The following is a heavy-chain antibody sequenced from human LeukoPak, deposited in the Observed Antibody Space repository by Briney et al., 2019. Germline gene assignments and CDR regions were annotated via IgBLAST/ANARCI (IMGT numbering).Heavy chain of an antibody. CDR1: GDSVSSNSAA. V-gene: IGHV6-1*01. CDR2: TYYRSKWYN. J-gene: IGHJ3*01. D-gene: IGHD3-16*01. Sequence: SQTLSLTCAISGDSVSSNSAAWNWIRQSPSRGLEWLGRTYYRSKWYNEYAVSVKSRITINPDTSKNQFSLQLNSVTPEDTAVYYCARAARDRGDYADGFDTWGQGTMVTVSS. CDR3: ARAARDRGDYADGFDT.